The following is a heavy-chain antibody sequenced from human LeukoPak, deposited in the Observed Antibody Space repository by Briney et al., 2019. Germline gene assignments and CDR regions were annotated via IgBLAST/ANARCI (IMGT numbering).Heavy chain of an antibody. D-gene: IGHD2-21*01. J-gene: IGHJ4*02. CDR1: GYTFTSFG. CDR2: ISPYEGNT. V-gene: IGHV1-18*01. CDR3: ARCD. Sequence: ASVKVSCKPSGYTFTSFGLTWVRQAPGQGLEWMGWISPYEGNTNYAQKFQARVTMTTDTAARTAYLELRSLRYDDTAFYYCARCDWGQGTLVSVSS.